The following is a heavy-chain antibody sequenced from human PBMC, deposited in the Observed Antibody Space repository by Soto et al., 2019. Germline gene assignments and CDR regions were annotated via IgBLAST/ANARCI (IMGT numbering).Heavy chain of an antibody. J-gene: IGHJ4*02. Sequence: GGSLRLSCAASGFTFSSYDINWVRQAPGKGLEWISYISSSSYTIYADSVKGRFTISRDNAKNSLFLQMHSLRDEDTAVYYCARGPGPSSFDSGLYAQAPRHFDSWGQGTLVTAPQ. CDR2: ISSSSYTI. CDR3: ARGPGPSSFDSGLYAQAPRHFDS. V-gene: IGHV3-48*02. D-gene: IGHD6-19*01. CDR1: GFTFSSYD.